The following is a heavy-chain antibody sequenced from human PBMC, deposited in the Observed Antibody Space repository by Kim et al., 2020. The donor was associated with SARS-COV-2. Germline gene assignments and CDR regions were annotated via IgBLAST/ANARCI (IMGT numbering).Heavy chain of an antibody. J-gene: IGHJ5*02. Sequence: PSLKSRVTMSVDTSKNQFSLKLSSGTAADTAGYYCARISVDTEGSDWFDPWGQGTLVTVSS. D-gene: IGHD5-18*01. V-gene: IGHV4-4*07. CDR3: ARISVDTEGSDWFDP.